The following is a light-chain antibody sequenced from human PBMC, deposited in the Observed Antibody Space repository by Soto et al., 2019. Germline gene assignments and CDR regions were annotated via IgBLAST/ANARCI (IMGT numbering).Light chain of an antibody. CDR1: SSNIGNNY. V-gene: IGLV1-51*01. J-gene: IGLJ2*01. Sequence: QSVLTQPPSVSAAPGQKVTIPCSGSSSNIGNNYVSWYQQLPGTAPKLLIYGNNKRPSGIPDRFSGSKSGTSATLGITGLQTGDEAGYYCATWDISLSAVVFGGGTKLTVL. CDR2: GNN. CDR3: ATWDISLSAVV.